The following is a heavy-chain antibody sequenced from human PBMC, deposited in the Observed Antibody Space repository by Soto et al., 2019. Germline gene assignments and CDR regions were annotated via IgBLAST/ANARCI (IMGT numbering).Heavy chain of an antibody. CDR2: IYHNGRT. CDR1: GASVTGTTYY. V-gene: IGHV4-39*01. D-gene: IGHD2-21*02. J-gene: IGHJ5*02. CDR3: VRQVTGPRRFHWFDP. Sequence: QLQLQESGPGLVKPSETLSLTCSVSGASVTGTTYYWGWIRQSPGKGLEWIGNIYHNGRTDYNPSLKNRVAISIAASKTQFSLRLTSVTAADTAMYYCVRQVTGPRRFHWFDPWGQGTLVTVSS.